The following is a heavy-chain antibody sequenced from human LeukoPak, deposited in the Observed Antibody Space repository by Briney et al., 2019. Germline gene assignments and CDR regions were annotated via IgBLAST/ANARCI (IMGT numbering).Heavy chain of an antibody. CDR1: GFIFSSYA. CDR3: VKEDLLYSSGWYWFDP. D-gene: IGHD6-19*01. CDR2: ISSNGGST. V-gene: IGHV3-64D*06. Sequence: GGSLRLSCSASGFIFSSYAMHWVRQAPGKGLEYVSAISSNGGSTYYADSVKGRFTISRDNSKNTLYLQMSSLRAEDTAVYYCVKEDLLYSSGWYWFDPWGQGTLVTVSS. J-gene: IGHJ5*02.